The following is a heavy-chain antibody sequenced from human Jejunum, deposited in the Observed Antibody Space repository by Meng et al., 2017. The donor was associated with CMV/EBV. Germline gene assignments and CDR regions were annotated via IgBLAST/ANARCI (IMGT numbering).Heavy chain of an antibody. Sequence: NSDGMPWVREARGKRLDGVAFRRCDGSDEHYADSVKGRFTISRDNSRNTVHLQMNSLRIEDTAVYYGAKDPIPAATIEPYRWFDPWGQGTLVTVSS. CDR2: RRCDGSDE. V-gene: IGHV3-30*02. J-gene: IGHJ5*02. CDR1: NSDG. D-gene: IGHD5-24*01. CDR3: AKDPIPAATIEPYRWFDP.